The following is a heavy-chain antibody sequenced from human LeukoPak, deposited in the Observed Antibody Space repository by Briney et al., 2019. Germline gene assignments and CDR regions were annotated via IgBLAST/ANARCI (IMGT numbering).Heavy chain of an antibody. CDR2: IKQDGSEK. J-gene: IGHJ4*02. CDR1: GFTFSSYW. Sequence: GGSLRLACAASGFTFSSYWMSWVRQAPGKGLEWVANIKQDGSEKYYVDSVKGRFTISRDNAKNSLYLQMNSLRAEDTGVYYCARGYSYGPKGKFDYWGQGTLVTVSS. V-gene: IGHV3-7*01. D-gene: IGHD5-18*01. CDR3: ARGYSYGPKGKFDY.